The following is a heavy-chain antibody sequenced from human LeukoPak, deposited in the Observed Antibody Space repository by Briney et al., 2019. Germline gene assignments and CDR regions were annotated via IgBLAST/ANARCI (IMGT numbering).Heavy chain of an antibody. D-gene: IGHD5-12*01. CDR1: GFTFSSYA. CDR2: ISGSGGST. Sequence: PGTSLSLSCAASGFTFSSYAMHWVRQAPGKGLEWVSAISGSGGSTYYADSVKGRFTISRDNSKNTLYLQMNSLRAEDTAVYYCAKPKWPHDAFDVWGQGTMVTVSS. J-gene: IGHJ3*01. CDR3: AKPKWPHDAFDV. V-gene: IGHV3-23*01.